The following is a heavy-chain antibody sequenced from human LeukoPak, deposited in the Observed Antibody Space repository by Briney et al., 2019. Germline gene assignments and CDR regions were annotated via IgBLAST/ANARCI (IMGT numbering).Heavy chain of an antibody. J-gene: IGHJ4*02. V-gene: IGHV4-4*07. CDR2: IYTSGST. CDR1: DGSISSYY. CDR3: ARDTYYYGSGSYYFDY. Sequence: SETLSLTCTASDGSISSYYWSWIRQPAGKGLEWIGRIYTSGSTNYNPSLKSRVTMSVATSKNQFSLKLSSVTAADTAVYYCARDTYYYGSGSYYFDYWGQGTLVTVSS. D-gene: IGHD3-10*01.